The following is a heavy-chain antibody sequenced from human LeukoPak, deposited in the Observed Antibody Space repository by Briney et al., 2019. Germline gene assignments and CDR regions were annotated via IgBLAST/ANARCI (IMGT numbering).Heavy chain of an antibody. CDR1: GFTFSSYA. Sequence: PGGSLRLSCAASGFTFSSYAMSWVRQAPGKGLEWVSAISGSGGSTYYADSVKGRFTISRDHSKNTLCLQMNSLRAEDTAVYYCARDPSAVRANTYAWGQGTLVTVSS. CDR2: ISGSGGST. CDR3: ARDPSAVRANTYA. V-gene: IGHV3-23*01. D-gene: IGHD1-26*01. J-gene: IGHJ5*02.